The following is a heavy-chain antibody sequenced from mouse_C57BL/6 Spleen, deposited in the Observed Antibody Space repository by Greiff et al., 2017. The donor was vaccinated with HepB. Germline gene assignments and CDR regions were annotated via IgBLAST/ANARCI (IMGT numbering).Heavy chain of an antibody. CDR3: ARDYYGSFAY. D-gene: IGHD1-1*01. V-gene: IGHV1-85*01. Sequence: QVQLKQSGPELVKPGASVKLSCKASGYTFTSYDINWVKQRPGQGLEWIGWIYPRDGSTKYKEKFKGKATLTVDTSSSTSYMELHSQTSEVSAVYFCARDYYGSFAYGGQGTLVTVSA. J-gene: IGHJ3*01. CDR1: GYTFTSYD. CDR2: IYPRDGST.